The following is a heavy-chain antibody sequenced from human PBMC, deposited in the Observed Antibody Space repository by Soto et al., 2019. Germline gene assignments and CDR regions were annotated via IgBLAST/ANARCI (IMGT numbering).Heavy chain of an antibody. CDR2: ISGSGGST. Sequence: GGSLRLSCAASGFNFSSYAMSWVSQAPGKGLEWVSAISGSGGSTYYADSVKGRFTISRDNSKNTLYLQMNSLRAEDTAVYYCAKDRGVVVPAAIPMRSMDVWGRGTTVTVSS. CDR1: GFNFSSYA. D-gene: IGHD2-2*01. CDR3: AKDRGVVVPAAIPMRSMDV. V-gene: IGHV3-23*01. J-gene: IGHJ6*02.